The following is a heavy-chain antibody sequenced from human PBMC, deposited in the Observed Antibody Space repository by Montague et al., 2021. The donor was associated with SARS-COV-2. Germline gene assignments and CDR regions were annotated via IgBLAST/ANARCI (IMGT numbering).Heavy chain of an antibody. CDR1: GFIFSNSC. CDR3: ASWKSGVAGTDY. D-gene: IGHD6-19*01. V-gene: IGHV3-74*01. Sequence: FLRLSCAASGFIFSNSCMHWVRQAPGKGLVWVSRFYIDGSGSTYAYSVKGRSTISRDNAKNPLYLQMNRLRAEATAVYYRASWKSGVAGTDYWGQGTLVTVSS. J-gene: IGHJ4*02. CDR2: FYIDGSGS.